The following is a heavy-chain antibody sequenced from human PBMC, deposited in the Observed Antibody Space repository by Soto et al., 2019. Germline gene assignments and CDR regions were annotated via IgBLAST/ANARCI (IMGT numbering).Heavy chain of an antibody. CDR2: IIPILGIA. V-gene: IGHV1-69*02. D-gene: IGHD6-13*01. J-gene: IGHJ6*02. Sequence: AAVKVSCKASGGTFSSYTISWVRQAPGQGLEWMGRIIPILGIANYAQKFQGRVTITADKSTSTAYMELSSLRSEDTAVYYCDVEAAAGTGGMDVWGQGTTVTVSS. CDR1: GGTFSSYT. CDR3: DVEAAAGTGGMDV.